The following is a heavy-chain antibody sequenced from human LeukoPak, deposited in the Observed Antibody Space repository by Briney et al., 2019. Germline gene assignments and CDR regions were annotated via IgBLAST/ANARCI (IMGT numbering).Heavy chain of an antibody. CDR1: GYTFTGYY. J-gene: IGHJ4*02. Sequence: ASVKVSCKASGYTFTGYYMHWVRQAPGQGLEWMGWINPNSGGTNYAQKFQGRVTMTRDTSISTAYMELSRLRSDDTAVYYCARHSSSWSPFDYWGQGTLVTVSS. CDR3: ARHSSSWSPFDY. V-gene: IGHV1-2*02. D-gene: IGHD6-13*01. CDR2: INPNSGGT.